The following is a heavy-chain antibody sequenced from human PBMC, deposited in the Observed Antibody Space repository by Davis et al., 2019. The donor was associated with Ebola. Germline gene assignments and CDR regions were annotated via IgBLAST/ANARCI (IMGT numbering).Heavy chain of an antibody. V-gene: IGHV4-34*01. CDR3: ARRQMTKVILYYYYYNDI. CDR1: GESFSGYY. Sequence: PSETLSLTCAVYGESFSGYYWTWIRQPPGKGLEWIGETDQSGSTNYNPSLKSRVSMSVDRSKKQFSLRLSSVTAADTAVYYCARRQMTKVILYYYYYNDIWGKGTPVTVSS. J-gene: IGHJ6*03. D-gene: IGHD4-11*01. CDR2: TDQSGST.